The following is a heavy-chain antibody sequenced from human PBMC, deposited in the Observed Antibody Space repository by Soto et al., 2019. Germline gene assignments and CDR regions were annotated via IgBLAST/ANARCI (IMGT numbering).Heavy chain of an antibody. CDR3: AREMEGGYNFFHYSYGMDV. Sequence: EVQLVESGGGLIQPGGSLRLSCAASGFTVSSNYMSWVRQAPGKGLEWVSVIYSGGSTYYADSVKGRFTISRDNSKNTLYLQMNSLRAEDTAVYYCAREMEGGYNFFHYSYGMDVWGQGTTVTVSS. D-gene: IGHD5-12*01. CDR2: IYSGGST. V-gene: IGHV3-53*01. J-gene: IGHJ6*02. CDR1: GFTVSSNY.